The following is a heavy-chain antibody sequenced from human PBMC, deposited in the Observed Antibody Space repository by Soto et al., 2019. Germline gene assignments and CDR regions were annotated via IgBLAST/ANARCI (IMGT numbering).Heavy chain of an antibody. CDR3: ARVESEYSSSSGHFQH. D-gene: IGHD6-6*01. V-gene: IGHV4-34*01. Sequence: SETLSLTCAVYGGSFSGYYWSWIRQPPGKGLEWIGEINHSGSTNYNPSLKSRVTISVDTSKNQFSLKLSSVTAADTAVYYCARVESEYSSSSGHFQHWGQGTLVTVSS. J-gene: IGHJ1*01. CDR1: GGSFSGYY. CDR2: INHSGST.